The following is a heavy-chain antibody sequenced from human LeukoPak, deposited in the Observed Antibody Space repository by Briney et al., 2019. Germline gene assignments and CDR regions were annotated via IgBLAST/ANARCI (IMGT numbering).Heavy chain of an antibody. J-gene: IGHJ4*02. CDR3: AKGGASVYAVDY. Sequence: GGSLRLSCAAYGFTFSSYGMHWVRQAPGKGLEWVAVIWYDGSNKYYADSVKGRFTISRDNSKNTLYLQMNSLRAEDTAVYYCAKGGASVYAVDYWGQGTLVTVSS. CDR1: GFTFSSYG. CDR2: IWYDGSNK. V-gene: IGHV3-33*06. D-gene: IGHD2-8*01.